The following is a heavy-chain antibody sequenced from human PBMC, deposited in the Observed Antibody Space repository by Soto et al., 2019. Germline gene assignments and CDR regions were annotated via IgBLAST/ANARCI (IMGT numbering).Heavy chain of an antibody. J-gene: IGHJ6*02. D-gene: IGHD2-2*02. V-gene: IGHV3-23*01. CDR2: IDRSGGTS. CDR1: GFTFRNYA. Sequence: EVRLLQSGGGSGQPGGSLRLPCAAAGFTFRNYAMSWVHQAPGKGLEWVSAIDRSGGTSYYADSVKGRFTISRDNAENTLYLQMNSLRADDTALYYCARGDCSAAGCYIHYYYGMDVWGQGTTVTVSS. CDR3: ARGDCSAAGCYIHYYYGMDV.